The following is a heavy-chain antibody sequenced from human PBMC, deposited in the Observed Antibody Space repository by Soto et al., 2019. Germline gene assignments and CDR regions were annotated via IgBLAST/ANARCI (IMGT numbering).Heavy chain of an antibody. J-gene: IGHJ5*02. CDR1: GGTFSSYT. CDR2: IIPILGIA. CDR3: ALGYCSSTSCYYMP. Sequence: SVKVSCKASGGTFSSYTISWVRQAPGQGLEWMERIIPILGIANYAQKFQGRVTITADKSTGTAYMELSSLRSEDTAVYYCALGYCSSTSCYYMPWGQGTLVTVSS. D-gene: IGHD2-2*01. V-gene: IGHV1-69*02.